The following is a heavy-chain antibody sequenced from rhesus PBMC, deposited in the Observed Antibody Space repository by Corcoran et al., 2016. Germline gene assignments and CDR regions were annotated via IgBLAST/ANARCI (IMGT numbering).Heavy chain of an antibody. CDR3: VLDSLITKSAGDY. J-gene: IGHJ4*01. V-gene: IGHV4-80*01. D-gene: IGHD4-11*01. Sequence: QVRLQESGPGLVKPSETLSLTCDVSGVSIPNNWCSWIRQPPGEGLEGIGEINGNVDTFYRNPSLDSRVTISTDASKNQLSLKLRFVSAADTAVYYCVLDSLITKSAGDYWGQGTLVTVSS. CDR1: GVSIPNNW. CDR2: INGNVDTF.